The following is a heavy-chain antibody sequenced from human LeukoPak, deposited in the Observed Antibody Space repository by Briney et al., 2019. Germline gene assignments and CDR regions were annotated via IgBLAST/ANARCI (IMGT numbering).Heavy chain of an antibody. CDR3: AKDIAVGAPYYYGMDV. D-gene: IGHD1-26*01. Sequence: GGSLRLSCAASGFTFDDYAMHWVRQAPGKGLEWVSGISWNSGSIRYADSVKGRFTISRDNAKNSLYLQMNSLRAEDTALYYCAKDIAVGAPYYYGMDVWGQGTTVTVSS. CDR2: ISWNSGSI. V-gene: IGHV3-9*01. CDR1: GFTFDDYA. J-gene: IGHJ6*02.